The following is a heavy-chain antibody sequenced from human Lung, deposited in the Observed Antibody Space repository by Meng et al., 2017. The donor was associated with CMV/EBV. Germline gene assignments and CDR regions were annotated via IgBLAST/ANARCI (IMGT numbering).Heavy chain of an antibody. J-gene: IGHJ5*02. CDR2: IRTGGSHS. Sequence: FPSHNYGMHCVRQAPGKGLEWVAFIRTGGSHSFHAESVKGRFTISRDNSNNTLYLQLNSLRAEDTGVYFCAKDIPMRRGVTAWFDPLGQGTLVTVSS. V-gene: IGHV3-30*02. D-gene: IGHD3-10*01. CDR1: FPSHNYG. CDR3: AKDIPMRRGVTAWFDP.